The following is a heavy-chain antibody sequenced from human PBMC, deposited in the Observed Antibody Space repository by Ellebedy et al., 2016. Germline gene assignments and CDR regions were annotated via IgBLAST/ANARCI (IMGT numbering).Heavy chain of an antibody. J-gene: IGHJ4*02. D-gene: IGHD5-24*01. Sequence: GESLKISXAASGFTFSSYAMHWVRQAPGKGLEWVAVISYDGSNKYYADSVKGRFTISRDNSKNTLYLQMNSLRAEDTAVYYCARERRWQDYWGQGTLVTVSS. V-gene: IGHV3-30-3*01. CDR2: ISYDGSNK. CDR1: GFTFSSYA. CDR3: ARERRWQDY.